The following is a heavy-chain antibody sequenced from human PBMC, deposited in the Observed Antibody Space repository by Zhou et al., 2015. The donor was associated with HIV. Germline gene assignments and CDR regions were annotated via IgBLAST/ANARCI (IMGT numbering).Heavy chain of an antibody. CDR3: ARDGPSLFGSGTSAEYFQH. Sequence: QVQLVQSGAEVKKPGSSVKVSCKASGGTFSSYAISWVRQAPGQGLEWMGGIIPIFGTANYAQKFQGRVTITADESTSTAYMELSSLRSEDTAVYYCARDGPSLFGSGTSAEYFQHWGQGTLVTVSS. D-gene: IGHD6-19*01. CDR1: GGTFSSYA. V-gene: IGHV1-69*12. CDR2: IIPIFGTA. J-gene: IGHJ1*01.